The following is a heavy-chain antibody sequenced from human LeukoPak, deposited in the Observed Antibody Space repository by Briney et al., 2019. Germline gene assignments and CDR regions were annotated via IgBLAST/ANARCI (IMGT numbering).Heavy chain of an antibody. V-gene: IGHV3-23*01. D-gene: IGHD3-10*01. CDR2: IRALFPNT. J-gene: IGHJ6*03. Sequence: GGSLRLSCAASGFTFDNYVMAWFRQAARKGLKWVSTIRALFPNTYSADSVKGRFTIARDNAKSTRYLQMNSLRAEDTAVYYCAKDLFSGSGRAGNMDVWGKGTTVTVSS. CDR3: AKDLFSGSGRAGNMDV. CDR1: GFTFDNYV.